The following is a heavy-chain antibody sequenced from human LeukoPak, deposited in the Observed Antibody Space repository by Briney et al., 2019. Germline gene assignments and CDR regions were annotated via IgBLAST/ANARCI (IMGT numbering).Heavy chain of an antibody. J-gene: IGHJ4*02. CDR1: GGSFSGYY. CDR2: INHSGST. CDR3: ARDAGHYERVTTPFDY. V-gene: IGHV4-34*01. D-gene: IGHD3-22*01. Sequence: SETLSLTCAVYGGSFSGYYWSWIRQPPGKGLEWIGEINHSGSTNYNPSLKSRVTISVDTSKNQFSLKLSPVTAADTAVYYCARDAGHYERVTTPFDYWGQGTLVTVSS.